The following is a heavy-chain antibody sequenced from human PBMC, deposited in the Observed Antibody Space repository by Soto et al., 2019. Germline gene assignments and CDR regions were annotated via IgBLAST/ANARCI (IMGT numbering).Heavy chain of an antibody. CDR3: AQKAGRGAAMDV. J-gene: IGHJ6*02. V-gene: IGHV2-5*02. Sequence: QITLKESGPTLVKPTQTLTLTCTFSGFSLSTSGVGVGWIRQPPGKALEWLALIYWDNDERYSPSLKSRVTISTXXAKNEAVLTMTTMDPVDTGTYDCAQKAGRGAAMDVWGQGTAVTVSS. CDR1: GFSLSTSGVG. D-gene: IGHD2-15*01. CDR2: IYWDNDE.